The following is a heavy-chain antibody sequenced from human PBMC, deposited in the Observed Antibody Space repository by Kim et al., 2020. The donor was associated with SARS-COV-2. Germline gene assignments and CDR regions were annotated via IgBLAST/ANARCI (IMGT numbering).Heavy chain of an antibody. J-gene: IGHJ6*02. D-gene: IGHD2-15*01. CDR2: INSDGSST. Sequence: GGSLRLSCAASGFTFSSYWMHWVRQAPGKGLVWVSRINSDGSSTSYADSVKGRFTISRDNAKNTLYLQMNSLRAEDTAVYYCARDLVVVVAAPYYYYYGMDVWGQGTTVTVSS. V-gene: IGHV3-74*01. CDR1: GFTFSSYW. CDR3: ARDLVVVVAAPYYYYYGMDV.